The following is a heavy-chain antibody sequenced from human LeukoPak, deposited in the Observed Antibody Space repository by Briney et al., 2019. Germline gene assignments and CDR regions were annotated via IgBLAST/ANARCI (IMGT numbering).Heavy chain of an antibody. Sequence: ASVKVSCKASGYIFITYAMNWVRQAPGQGLEWLGWINTNTGNPTYAQGFSGRFVFSLDTSVSTAYLQISSLKAEDTAVYFCARGGVGFPYYFDYWGQGALATVSS. D-gene: IGHD2-8*01. CDR3: ARGGVGFPYYFDY. J-gene: IGHJ4*02. V-gene: IGHV7-4-1*02. CDR1: GYIFITYA. CDR2: INTNTGNP.